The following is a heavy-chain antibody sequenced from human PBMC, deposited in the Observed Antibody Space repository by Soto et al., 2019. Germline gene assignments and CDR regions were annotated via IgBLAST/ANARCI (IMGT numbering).Heavy chain of an antibody. CDR2: IDPSDSYI. CDR1: GYSFTSYW. D-gene: IGHD3-3*01. J-gene: IGHJ4*02. CDR3: ARLRPGVTIDY. Sequence: PGESLKISCKGSGYSFTSYWISGVRQKPGKGLEWIGRIDPSDSYINYSPSFQGHVTISADKSFSTAYLQWSSLKASDTAMYYCARLRPGVTIDYWGQGTLVTVSS. V-gene: IGHV5-10-1*01.